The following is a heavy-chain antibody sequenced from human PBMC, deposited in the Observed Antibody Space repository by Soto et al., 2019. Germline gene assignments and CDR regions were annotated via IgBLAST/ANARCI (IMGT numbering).Heavy chain of an antibody. CDR2: ISAHNVNT. V-gene: IGHV1-18*01. J-gene: IGHJ4*02. D-gene: IGHD1-1*01. CDR3: ARGRYGDY. CDR1: GYAFTTYG. Sequence: QVHLVQSVAEVKKPGASVKVSCKGSGYAFTTYGITWVRQAPGQGLEWMGWISAHNVNTNYAQKLQGRVTVTRDTSTSTAYMELRSLRSDDTAVYYCARGRYGDYWGQGALVTVSS.